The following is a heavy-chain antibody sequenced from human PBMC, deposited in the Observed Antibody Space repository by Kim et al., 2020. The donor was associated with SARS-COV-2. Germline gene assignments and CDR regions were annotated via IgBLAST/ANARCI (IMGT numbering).Heavy chain of an antibody. J-gene: IGHJ4*02. Sequence: SETLSLTCTVSGGSISSSSYYWGWIRQPPGKGLEWMGSIYYSGSTYYNPSLKSRVTITVDTAKNQFSLKLSSVTAADTAVYYCARATWGEVDYWGQGTLV. V-gene: IGHV4-39*01. CDR3: ARATWGEVDY. CDR1: GGSISSSSYY. CDR2: IYYSGST. D-gene: IGHD7-27*01.